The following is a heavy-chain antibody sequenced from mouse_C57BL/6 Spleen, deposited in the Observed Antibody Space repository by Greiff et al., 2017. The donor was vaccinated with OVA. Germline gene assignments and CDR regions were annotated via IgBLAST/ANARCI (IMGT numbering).Heavy chain of an antibody. D-gene: IGHD3-1*01. CDR2: INYDGSST. CDR3: ARDRGGFAY. Sequence: EVKLVESEGGLVQPGSSMTLSCTASGFTFSDYYMAWVRQVPEKGLEWVANINYDGSSTYYLDSLKSRFIISRDNAKNLLYLQMSSLKSEDTATYYCARDRGGFAYWGKGTLVTVSA. CDR1: GFTFSDYY. V-gene: IGHV5-16*01. J-gene: IGHJ3*01.